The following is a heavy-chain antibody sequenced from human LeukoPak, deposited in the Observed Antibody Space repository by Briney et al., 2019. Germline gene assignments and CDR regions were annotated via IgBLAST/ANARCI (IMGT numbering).Heavy chain of an antibody. CDR2: SYTGGNT. Sequence: GSLILSCAASGFSVSSNYMRWVRQAAGGGVEGVSVSYTGGNTHYADSVKGRFTLSRDNSKNTVYLQMNSLRVEDTAMYYCASISDLLYYFDSWGQGTLVTVSS. CDR3: ASISDLLYYFDS. J-gene: IGHJ4*02. V-gene: IGHV3-66*01. CDR1: GFSVSSNY.